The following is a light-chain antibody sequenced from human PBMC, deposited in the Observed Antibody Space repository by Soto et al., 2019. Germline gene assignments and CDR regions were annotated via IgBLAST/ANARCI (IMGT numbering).Light chain of an antibody. CDR1: RSNIGSNT. V-gene: IGLV1-44*01. J-gene: IGLJ3*02. Sequence: QSVLTQPPSASGTPGQRVTISCSGSRSNIGSNTVNWYQQLPGTAPKLLIYNNNQWPSGVPDRFSGSKSGTSASLAISGLQSEDEADYYCASWDDSLDGGVFAGGTKLTVL. CDR3: ASWDDSLDGGV. CDR2: NNN.